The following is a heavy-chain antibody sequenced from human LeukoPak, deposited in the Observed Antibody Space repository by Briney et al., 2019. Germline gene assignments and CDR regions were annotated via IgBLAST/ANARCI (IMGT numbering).Heavy chain of an antibody. CDR3: ANPPRESRDCSSSICPFDY. V-gene: IGHV3-23*01. J-gene: IGHJ4*02. D-gene: IGHD2-2*01. Sequence: GGSLGLSCAASGFTFSSYAMSWVRQAPGKGLEWVSAISDSGGSTYYADSVKGRFTISRDNSKNTLYLQMNSLRAEDTAVYYCANPPRESRDCSSSICPFDYWGQGTLVTVSS. CDR2: ISDSGGST. CDR1: GFTFSSYA.